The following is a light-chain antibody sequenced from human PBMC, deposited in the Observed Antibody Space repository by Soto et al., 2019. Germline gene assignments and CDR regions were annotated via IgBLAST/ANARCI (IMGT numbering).Light chain of an antibody. CDR2: AAS. V-gene: IGKV1-27*01. CDR1: QGISNY. Sequence: DIQMTQSPSSLSASVEDRVTITCRASQGISNYLAWYQQKPGKVPKLLIYAASTLQSGVPSQFSGSGSGTDFTLTISSLQPEDVATYYCQKYNSAPRWTFGQGTKVEIK. CDR3: QKYNSAPRWT. J-gene: IGKJ1*01.